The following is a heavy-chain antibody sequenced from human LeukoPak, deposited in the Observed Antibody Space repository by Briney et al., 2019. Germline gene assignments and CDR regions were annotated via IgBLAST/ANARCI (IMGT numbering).Heavy chain of an antibody. Sequence: GGSLRLSCAASRFTFSSYSMNWVRQAPGKGLEWVSSISSTSSYIYYADSVKGRFTISRDNAKNSLYLQMNSLRAEDTAVYYCARDWDDILTGQFNWGQGTLVAVSS. D-gene: IGHD3-9*01. CDR3: ARDWDDILTGQFN. J-gene: IGHJ4*02. V-gene: IGHV3-21*01. CDR2: ISSTSSYI. CDR1: RFTFSSYS.